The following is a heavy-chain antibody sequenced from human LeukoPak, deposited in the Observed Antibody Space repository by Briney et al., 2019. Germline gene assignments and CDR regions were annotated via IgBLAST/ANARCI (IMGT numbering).Heavy chain of an antibody. CDR2: ISSSSSYI. V-gene: IGHV3-21*01. CDR3: ARDEGFCSGGSCYLPFDY. J-gene: IGHJ4*02. D-gene: IGHD2-15*01. CDR1: GFTFSSYS. Sequence: GGSLRLSCAASGFTFSSYSMNWVRQAPGKGLEWVSSISSSSSYIYYADSVEGRFTISRDNAKNSLYLQMNSLRAEDTAVYYCARDEGFCSGGSCYLPFDYWGQGTLVTVSS.